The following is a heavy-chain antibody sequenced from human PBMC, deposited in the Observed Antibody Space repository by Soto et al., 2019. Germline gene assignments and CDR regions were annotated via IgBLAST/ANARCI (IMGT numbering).Heavy chain of an antibody. Sequence: SETLSLTCTVSGGSLSSYYWNWIRQSPGKGLENLGYIYYSESTNYNPSLKSRVTISVDTSKNQFSLKLSSVTAADTAVYYCARGGGGLLGVYYYYYYGMDVWGQGTTVTVSS. CDR2: IYYSEST. D-gene: IGHD3-16*01. CDR1: GGSLSSYY. CDR3: ARGGGGLLGVYYYYYYGMDV. J-gene: IGHJ6*02. V-gene: IGHV4-59*01.